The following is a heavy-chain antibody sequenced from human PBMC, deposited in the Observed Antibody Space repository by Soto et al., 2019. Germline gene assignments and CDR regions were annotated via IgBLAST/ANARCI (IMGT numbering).Heavy chain of an antibody. Sequence: EESMRLSCEPSGFPFCSYAMNWVRQAPGKGLEWVSLIGESGTPTYYADSVKGRFTISRDNSGNTLFLEMYSLRAEDTAVYYCARYIPGVRYYGMDVWGQGT. J-gene: IGHJ6*02. CDR2: IGESGTPT. V-gene: IGHV3-23*01. D-gene: IGHD2-2*01. CDR1: GFPFCSYA. CDR3: ARYIPGVRYYGMDV.